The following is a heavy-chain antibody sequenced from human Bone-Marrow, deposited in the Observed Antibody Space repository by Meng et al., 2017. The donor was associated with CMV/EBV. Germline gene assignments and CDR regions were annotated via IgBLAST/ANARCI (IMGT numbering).Heavy chain of an antibody. CDR3: ARHYYDSSGSNWLDP. V-gene: IGHV3-11*01. Sequence: GESLKISCAASGFTFSDYYMSWIRQAPGKGLEWVSYISSSGSTICYADSVKGRFTISRDNAKNSLYLQMNSLRAEDTAVYYCARHYYDSSGSNWLDPWGQGTLVTVSS. CDR2: ISSSGSTI. J-gene: IGHJ5*02. CDR1: GFTFSDYY. D-gene: IGHD3-22*01.